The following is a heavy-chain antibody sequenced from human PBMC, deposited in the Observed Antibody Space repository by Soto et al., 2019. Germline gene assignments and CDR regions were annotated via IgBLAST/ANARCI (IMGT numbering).Heavy chain of an antibody. D-gene: IGHD2-8*01. CDR2: ITSKSTYI. Sequence: GGSLRLSCAASGFTFRDYGLNWVRQAPGKGLEWVSSITSKSTYIYYADSVKGRFTISRDNAKSSLYLQMDSLRADDTAVYFCARSGVAALDSWGQGTLVTVSS. V-gene: IGHV3-21*06. CDR3: ARSGVAALDS. CDR1: GFTFRDYG. J-gene: IGHJ4*02.